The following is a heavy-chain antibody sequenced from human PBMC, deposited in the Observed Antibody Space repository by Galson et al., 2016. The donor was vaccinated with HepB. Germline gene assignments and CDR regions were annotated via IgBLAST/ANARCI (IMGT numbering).Heavy chain of an antibody. Sequence: SETLSLTCTVSGDSIISTSYYWAVIRQPPGKGLEWIGTIYYSGTTYYNPSVKSRLTLSVDTSQSQFSLRLNSVTAADTAVYFCARQSIQWSYSDFWGQGALITVSS. CDR2: IYYSGTT. CDR1: GDSIISTSYY. J-gene: IGHJ4*02. V-gene: IGHV4-39*01. D-gene: IGHD3-10*01. CDR3: ARQSIQWSYSDF.